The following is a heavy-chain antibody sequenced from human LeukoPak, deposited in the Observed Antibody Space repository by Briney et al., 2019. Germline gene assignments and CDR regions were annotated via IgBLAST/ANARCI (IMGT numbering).Heavy chain of an antibody. CDR3: VRLEKNSYYYMDV. V-gene: IGHV3-53*01. Sequence: HSGGSLRLSCAVSRFTVSSNYMGWVRQAPGKGLEWVSVFYASGSIYYADSVKGRFTISRDNSENTLFLQMNTLRAEDTAVYYCVRLEKNSYYYMDVWGKGTTVTVPS. D-gene: IGHD1-1*01. CDR2: FYASGSI. J-gene: IGHJ6*03. CDR1: RFTVSSNY.